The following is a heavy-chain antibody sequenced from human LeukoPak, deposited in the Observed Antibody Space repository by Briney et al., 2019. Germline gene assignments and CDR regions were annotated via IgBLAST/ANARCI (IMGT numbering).Heavy chain of an antibody. D-gene: IGHD3-22*01. CDR3: AAYYYDSSGYLG. J-gene: IGHJ4*02. Sequence: KASETLSLTCTVSGGSISSTGYYWGWIRQPPGKGLEWIGSISYSGSTYYNPSLKSRVTISVDTSKNQFSLKLTSVTAADTAEYYCAAYYYDSSGYLGCGRGTLVTVSS. CDR1: GGSISSTGYY. CDR2: ISYSGST. V-gene: IGHV4-39*01.